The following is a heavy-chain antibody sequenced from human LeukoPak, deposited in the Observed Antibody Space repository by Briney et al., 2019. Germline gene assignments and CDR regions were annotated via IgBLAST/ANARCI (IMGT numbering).Heavy chain of an antibody. CDR2: IRKDGTHE. Sequence: GGSLRLSCTASGFTFNIFGMYWVRQAPGKGLEWVAFIRKDGTHEKYGDSVKGRFTISRDNSKNTLYLLMNSLRGEDTAIYYCAKAPENNGYSEGSFDYWGQGPLVSVSS. V-gene: IGHV3-30*02. CDR1: GFTFNIFG. D-gene: IGHD3-22*01. CDR3: AKAPENNGYSEGSFDY. J-gene: IGHJ4*02.